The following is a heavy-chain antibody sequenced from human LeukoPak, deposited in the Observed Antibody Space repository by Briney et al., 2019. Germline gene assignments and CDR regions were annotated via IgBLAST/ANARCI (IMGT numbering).Heavy chain of an antibody. CDR1: GFTFSSYG. CDR2: ISYDGSNK. J-gene: IGHJ4*02. Sequence: PGGSLRLSCAASGFTFSSYGMHWVRQAPGKGLEWVADISYDGSNKYYADSVKGRFTISRDNSKNTLYLQMNSLRAEDTAVYYCAKDAEPEEVSQIDYWGQGTLVTVSS. D-gene: IGHD6-6*01. V-gene: IGHV3-30*18. CDR3: AKDAEPEEVSQIDY.